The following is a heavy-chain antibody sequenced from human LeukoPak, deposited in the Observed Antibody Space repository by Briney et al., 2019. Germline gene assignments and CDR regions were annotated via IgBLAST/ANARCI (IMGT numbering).Heavy chain of an antibody. CDR2: ISPSADIK. V-gene: IGHV3-23*01. D-gene: IGHD3-10*01. J-gene: IGHJ4*02. CDR1: GFTFSSYS. Sequence: GGSLRLSCAASGFTFSSYSMNWVRQAPGKGLEWVSGISPSADIKYYADSVKGRFTISRDNSKNMLYLEVISLTADDTAVYYCAKDDAWLRFGEWSQGTLVTVSS. CDR3: AKDDAWLRFGE.